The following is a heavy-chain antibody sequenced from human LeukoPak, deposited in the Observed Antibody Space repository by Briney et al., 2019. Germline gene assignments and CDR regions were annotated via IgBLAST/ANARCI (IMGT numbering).Heavy chain of an antibody. CDR1: GTSIMSSHW. Sequence: SETLSLTCGVYGTSIMSSHWWSWARQPPGKGLEWIGYIYYSGTTYYNPSLKSRVTMSVDTSKNQFSLKVSSVTAADTAVFYCARGRDSSGWSVFDYWGQGTLVTVSS. V-gene: IGHV4-28*03. CDR3: ARGRDSSGWSVFDY. J-gene: IGHJ4*02. D-gene: IGHD6-19*01. CDR2: IYYSGTT.